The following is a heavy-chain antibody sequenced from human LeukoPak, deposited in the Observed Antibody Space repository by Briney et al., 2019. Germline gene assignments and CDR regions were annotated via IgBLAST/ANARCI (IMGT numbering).Heavy chain of an antibody. J-gene: IGHJ4*02. V-gene: IGHV4-34*01. CDR1: GGSLSGYY. Sequence: PSETLSLTCAVYGGSLSGYYWSWIRQPPGKGLEWIGQIHHSGSTKYNPSLKSRVTMSVDTAENQVSLKLSSVTAADTAIYYCAISFDYWGQGTLVAVSS. CDR3: AISFDY. CDR2: IHHSGST.